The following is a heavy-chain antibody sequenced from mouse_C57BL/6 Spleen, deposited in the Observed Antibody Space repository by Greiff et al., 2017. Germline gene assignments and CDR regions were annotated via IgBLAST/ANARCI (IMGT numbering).Heavy chain of an antibody. CDR3: ARNSYGSSSYYAMDY. CDR2: IWTGGGT. J-gene: IGHJ4*01. V-gene: IGHV2-9-1*01. CDR1: GFSLTSYA. Sequence: VKLQESGPGLVAPSQSLSITCTVSGFSLTSYAISWVRQPPGKGLEWLGVIWTGGGTNYNSALKSRLSISKDNSKSQVFLKMNSLQTDDTARYYCARNSYGSSSYYAMDYWGQGTSVTVSS. D-gene: IGHD1-1*01.